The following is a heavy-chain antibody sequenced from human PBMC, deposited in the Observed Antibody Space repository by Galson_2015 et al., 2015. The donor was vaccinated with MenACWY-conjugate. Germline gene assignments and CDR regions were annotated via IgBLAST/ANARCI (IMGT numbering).Heavy chain of an antibody. Sequence: SLRLSCAASRFTFSSYAMSWVRQAPGRGLEWVSSISGSGGDTYYADSVKGRFTISRDNSKNTLYLQMNSLRAEDTAVYYCAKDAVSYYSSGYPHYFDYWGQGTLVTVSS. D-gene: IGHD3-22*01. J-gene: IGHJ4*02. CDR1: RFTFSSYA. CDR3: AKDAVSYYSSGYPHYFDY. CDR2: ISGSGGDT. V-gene: IGHV3-23*01.